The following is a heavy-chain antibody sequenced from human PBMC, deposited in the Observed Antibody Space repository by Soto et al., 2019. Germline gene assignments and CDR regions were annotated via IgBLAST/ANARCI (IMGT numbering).Heavy chain of an antibody. Sequence: PSETLSLTFAVYGGSFSGYYWSWIRQPPGKGLEWIGEINHSGSTNYNPSLKSRVTISVDTSKNQFSLKLSSVTAADTAVYYCARRGPYSGSPFDPWGQGTLVTVSS. J-gene: IGHJ5*02. D-gene: IGHD1-26*01. CDR3: ARRGPYSGSPFDP. V-gene: IGHV4-34*01. CDR1: GGSFSGYY. CDR2: INHSGST.